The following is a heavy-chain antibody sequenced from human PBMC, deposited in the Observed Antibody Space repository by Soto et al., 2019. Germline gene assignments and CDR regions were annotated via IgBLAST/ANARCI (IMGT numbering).Heavy chain of an antibody. CDR1: GFTVSSNY. D-gene: IGHD6-6*01. CDR3: AILSN. Sequence: PGGSLRLSCAASGFTVSSNYMNWVRQAPGEGLEWLSIIYSDGTTYYADSVKGRFTISRDNFKNTLYLQMNNLRAEDTAVYYCAILSNWGQGTLVTVS. CDR2: IYSDGTT. J-gene: IGHJ4*02. V-gene: IGHV3-53*01.